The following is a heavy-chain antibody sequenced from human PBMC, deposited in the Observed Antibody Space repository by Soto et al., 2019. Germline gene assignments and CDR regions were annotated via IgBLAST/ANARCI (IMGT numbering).Heavy chain of an antibody. D-gene: IGHD4-17*01. CDR2: IYYSGST. CDR3: ARRYGPSFDY. V-gene: IGHV4-59*01. CDR1: GGSISSYY. Sequence: SETLSLTCTVSGGSISSYYWSWIRQPPGKGLEWIGYIYYSGSTNYNPSLKSRVTISVDTSKNHFSLKLSSVTSADTAVYYCARRYGPSFDYWGQGTLVTVSS. J-gene: IGHJ4*02.